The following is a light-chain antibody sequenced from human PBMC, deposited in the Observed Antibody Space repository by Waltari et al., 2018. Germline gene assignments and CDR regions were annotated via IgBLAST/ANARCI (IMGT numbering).Light chain of an antibody. CDR1: KLGDKY. J-gene: IGLJ3*02. V-gene: IGLV3-1*01. CDR3: QAWDSSTLWV. CDR2: QDS. Sequence: SYELTQPHSVSVSPGQTASITCSGDKLGDKYACWYQQKPGQSPVLVIYQDSKRPSGIPERFSGSNSGNTATLTISGTQAMDEADYYCQAWDSSTLWVFGGGTKLTVL.